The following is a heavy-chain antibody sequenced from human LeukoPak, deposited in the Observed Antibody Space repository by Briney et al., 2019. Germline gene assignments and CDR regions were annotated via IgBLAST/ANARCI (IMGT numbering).Heavy chain of an antibody. V-gene: IGHV4-39*01. CDR1: GGSISSSSYY. CDR3: ARHTPDIVATAFDY. Sequence: PSETLSLTCTVSGGSISSSSYYWGWIRQPPGKGLEWIGSIYYSGSTYYNPSLKSRVTISVDTSKNQFSLKLSSVTAADTAVYYCARHTPDIVATAFDYWGQGTLVTVSS. J-gene: IGHJ4*02. D-gene: IGHD5-12*01. CDR2: IYYSGST.